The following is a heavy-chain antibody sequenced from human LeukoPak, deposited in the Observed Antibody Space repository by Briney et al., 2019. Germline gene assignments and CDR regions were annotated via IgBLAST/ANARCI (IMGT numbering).Heavy chain of an antibody. CDR3: ARGRRAAAGNTFDY. Sequence: GGSLRLSCAASGFTFSTYSMKWVRQAPGKGLEWVSYISDSSAMYYADSVRGRFTISRENDKNSLFLQMNSLRAEDTAVYYCARGRRAAAGNTFDYWGQGTLVTVSS. V-gene: IGHV3-48*01. D-gene: IGHD6-13*01. CDR1: GFTFSTYS. J-gene: IGHJ4*02. CDR2: ISDSSAM.